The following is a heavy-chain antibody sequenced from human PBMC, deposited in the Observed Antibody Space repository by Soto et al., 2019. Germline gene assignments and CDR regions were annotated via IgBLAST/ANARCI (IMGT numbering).Heavy chain of an antibody. Sequence: PGGSLRLSCAASGFTFSSYAMHWVRQAPGKGLEWVAVISYDGSNKYYADSVKGRFTISRDNSKNTLYLQMNSLRAEDTAVYYCARDRITMVRGPGMDVWGQGTTVTVSS. D-gene: IGHD3-10*01. CDR2: ISYDGSNK. CDR3: ARDRITMVRGPGMDV. J-gene: IGHJ6*02. CDR1: GFTFSSYA. V-gene: IGHV3-30-3*01.